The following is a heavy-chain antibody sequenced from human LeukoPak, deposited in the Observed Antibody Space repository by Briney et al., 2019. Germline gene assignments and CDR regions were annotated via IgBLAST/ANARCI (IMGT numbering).Heavy chain of an antibody. CDR1: GYIFTSYY. V-gene: IGHV1-46*01. CDR2: INPNGGTT. D-gene: IGHD4-17*01. CDR3: ARDPQNDYGDPRWYFDL. Sequence: GASVKVSCKASGYIFTSYYMHWVRQAPGQGLEWMGIINPNGGTTSYAQNFQGRVTVTRDMATNTVYMELSSLRSEDAAVYYCARDPQNDYGDPRWYFDLWGRGTLVTVSS. J-gene: IGHJ2*01.